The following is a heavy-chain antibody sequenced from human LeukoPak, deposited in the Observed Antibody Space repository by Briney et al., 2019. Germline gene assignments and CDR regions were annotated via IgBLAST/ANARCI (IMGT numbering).Heavy chain of an antibody. CDR2: INPNSGGT. CDR3: SRDQVLLWFGEPSNYYYYYMDV. CDR1: AYSFTTIY. Sequence: ASVKLSCNVSAYSFTTIYMHWVRHAPRQGLEWKGWINPNSGGTNYAQKFQGRVTMTRDTSISTAYTDMTRLRSDDTAMYYCSRDQVLLWFGEPSNYYYYYMDVWGKGTTVTVSS. V-gene: IGHV1-2*02. D-gene: IGHD3-10*01. J-gene: IGHJ6*03.